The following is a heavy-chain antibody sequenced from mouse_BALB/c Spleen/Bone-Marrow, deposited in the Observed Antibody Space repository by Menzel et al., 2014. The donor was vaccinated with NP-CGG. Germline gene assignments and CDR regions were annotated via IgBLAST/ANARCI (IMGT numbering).Heavy chain of an antibody. CDR3: ASYYYGRAWFAY. CDR1: GFNIKDTY. J-gene: IGHJ3*01. V-gene: IGHV14-3*02. Sequence: EVQLQQSGAELVKPGASVKLSCTASGFNIKDTYMHWVKQRPEQGLERIGRIDPANGNTKYDPKFQGKATITADTSSNTAYLQLSSLTSEDTAVYYCASYYYGRAWFAYWGQGTLVTVSA. CDR2: IDPANGNT. D-gene: IGHD1-1*01.